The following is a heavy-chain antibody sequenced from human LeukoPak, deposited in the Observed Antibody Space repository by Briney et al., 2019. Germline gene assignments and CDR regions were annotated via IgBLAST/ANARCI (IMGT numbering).Heavy chain of an antibody. CDR2: INWNGGST. J-gene: IGHJ6*03. CDR3: ARSLPIYYYYYMDV. CDR1: GFTFDDYG. V-gene: IGHV3-20*04. Sequence: GGSLRLSCAASGFTFDDYGMSWVRQAPGEGLEWVSGINWNGGSTGYADSVKGRFTISRDNAKNSLYLQMNSLRAEDTALYYCARSLPIYYYYYMDVWGKGTTVTVSS. D-gene: IGHD2-2*01.